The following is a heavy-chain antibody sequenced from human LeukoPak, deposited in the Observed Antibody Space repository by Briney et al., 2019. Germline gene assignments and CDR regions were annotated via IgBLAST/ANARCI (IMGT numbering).Heavy chain of an antibody. CDR1: GYTFTGYY. V-gene: IGHV1-2*02. CDR2: INPNSGGT. J-gene: IGHJ5*02. CDR3: ARGSLVAAAVNWFDP. D-gene: IGHD6-13*01. Sequence: ASVKVSCKASGYTFTGYYMHWVRQAPGQGLEWMGWINPNSGGTNYAQKFQGRVTMTRDTSISTAYMELSRLRSDDTAVYYCARGSLVAAAVNWFDPWGQGTLVTVSS.